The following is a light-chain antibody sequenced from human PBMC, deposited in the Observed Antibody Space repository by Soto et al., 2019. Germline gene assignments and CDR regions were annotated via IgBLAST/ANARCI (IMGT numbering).Light chain of an antibody. V-gene: IGKV1-5*01. CDR2: DAS. CDR1: QSISSW. Sequence: DIQMTQSPSTLSASVGDRVTITCRASQSISSWLAWYQQKPGKAPKLLIYDASSLESGVPSRFSGSGSETEFTLTISSLPPDDFATYYCQQYNSYWTFGQGTKVDIK. CDR3: QQYNSYWT. J-gene: IGKJ1*01.